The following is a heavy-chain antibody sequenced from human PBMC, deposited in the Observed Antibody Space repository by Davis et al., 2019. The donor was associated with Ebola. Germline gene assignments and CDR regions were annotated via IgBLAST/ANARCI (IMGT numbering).Heavy chain of an antibody. CDR1: GFTFSSYA. D-gene: IGHD6-13*01. Sequence: GGSLRLSCAASGFTFSSYAMHWVRQAPGKGLEWVAVISYDGSNKYYADSVKGRFTISRDNSKNTLYLQMNSLRAEDTAVYYCATLQGGYSSSWYWPGGGYWGQGTLVTVSS. CDR3: ATLQGGYSSSWYWPGGGY. CDR2: ISYDGSNK. J-gene: IGHJ4*02. V-gene: IGHV3-30-3*01.